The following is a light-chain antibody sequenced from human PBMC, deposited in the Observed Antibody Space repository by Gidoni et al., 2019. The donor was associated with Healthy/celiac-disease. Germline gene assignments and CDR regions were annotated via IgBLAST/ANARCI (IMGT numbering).Light chain of an antibody. CDR3: QQYGSSPPLT. CDR2: GAS. J-gene: IGKJ4*01. Sequence: IVLTQSPGTLSLSPGERATLSCRAGQSVSSSYLAWYQQKPGQAPKLLLSGASSRATGIPDRFSGSGSGTDFTLTISRLEPEDFAVYYCQQYGSSPPLTFGGGTKVEIK. V-gene: IGKV3-20*01. CDR1: QSVSSSY.